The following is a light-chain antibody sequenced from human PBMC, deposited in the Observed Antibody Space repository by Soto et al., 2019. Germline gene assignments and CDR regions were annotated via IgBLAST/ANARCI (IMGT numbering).Light chain of an antibody. V-gene: IGKV3-20*01. CDR3: QQYGSSPT. CDR1: QSVSSSY. Sequence: ELVLTQSPGTLSLSPGERATPSCRASQSVSSSYLAWYQQKPGQAPRLLIYGASSRATGIPDRFSGSGSGTDFTLTINRLEPEDFAVYYCQQYGSSPTFGLGTKVDIK. CDR2: GAS. J-gene: IGKJ1*01.